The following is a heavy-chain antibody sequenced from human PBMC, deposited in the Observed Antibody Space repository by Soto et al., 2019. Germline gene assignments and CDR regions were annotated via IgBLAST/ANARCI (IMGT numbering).Heavy chain of an antibody. V-gene: IGHV1-8*01. Sequence: GASVKVSCKASGYTFTSYDINWVRQATGQGLEWMGWMNPNSGNTGYAQKFQGRVTMTRNTSISTAYMELSSLRSEDTAVYYCARAPMFGELFRWGGQMVRYYYYYMDVWGKGTTVTVSS. CDR1: GYTFTSYD. D-gene: IGHD3-10*02. CDR3: ARAPMFGELFRWGGQMVRYYYYYMDV. CDR2: MNPNSGNT. J-gene: IGHJ6*03.